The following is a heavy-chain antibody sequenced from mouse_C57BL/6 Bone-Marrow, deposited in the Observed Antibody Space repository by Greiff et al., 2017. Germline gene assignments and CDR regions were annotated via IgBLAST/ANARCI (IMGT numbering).Heavy chain of an antibody. CDR3: ARLWLDWYFDV. V-gene: IGHV5-4*03. CDR1: GFTFSSYA. Sequence: LVESGGGLVKPGGSLKLSCAASGFTFSSYAMSWVRQTPEKRLEWVATISDGGSYTYYPDNVKGRFTISRDNAKNNLYLQMSHLKSEDTAMYYCARLWLDWYFDVWGTGTTVTVSS. D-gene: IGHD2-2*01. J-gene: IGHJ1*03. CDR2: ISDGGSYT.